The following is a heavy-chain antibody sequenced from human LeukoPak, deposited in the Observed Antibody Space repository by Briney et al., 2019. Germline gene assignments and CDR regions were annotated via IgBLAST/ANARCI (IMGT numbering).Heavy chain of an antibody. CDR3: ATDPGHSGMDY. CDR2: INLQSGGT. D-gene: IGHD3-10*01. Sequence: ASVKVSCKTSGFYFIGYYMHWVRQAPGQGLDWMGWINLQSGGTKYARKFQDRVTMTSDTSISTAYMDLSRLRSDDTAVYYCATDPGHSGMDYWGQGSLVTVSS. J-gene: IGHJ4*02. V-gene: IGHV1-2*02. CDR1: GFYFIGYY.